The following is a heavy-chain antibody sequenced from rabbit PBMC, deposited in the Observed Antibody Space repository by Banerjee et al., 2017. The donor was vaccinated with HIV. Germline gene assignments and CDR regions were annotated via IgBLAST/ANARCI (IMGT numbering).Heavy chain of an antibody. CDR2: IYTGSSGST. D-gene: IGHD8-1*01. CDR1: GFSFSSSYY. Sequence: QEQLEESGGGLVKPEGSLTLTCTASGFSFSSSYYMCWVRQAPGKGLEWIACIYTGSSGSTYYASWAKGRFTISKTSSTTVTLQMTSLTAADTATYFCARSWAGSRDFYGLNLWGPGTLVTVS. J-gene: IGHJ4*01. CDR3: ARSWAGSRDFYGLNL. V-gene: IGHV1S45*01.